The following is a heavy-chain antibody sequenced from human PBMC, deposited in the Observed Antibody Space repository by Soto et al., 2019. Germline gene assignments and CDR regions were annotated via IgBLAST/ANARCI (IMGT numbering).Heavy chain of an antibody. D-gene: IGHD1-26*01. CDR1: GFTFNSYG. Sequence: QVQLVESGGGVVQPGRSLRLSCAASGFTFNSYGMHWVRQAPGKGLEWVAVIWYDGSNKYYADSVKGRFTISRDNSKNTMYLQMNSLRAEDTAVYYCARDVRTGRYYMYFQHWGQGTLVTVSS. J-gene: IGHJ1*01. V-gene: IGHV3-33*01. CDR3: ARDVRTGRYYMYFQH. CDR2: IWYDGSNK.